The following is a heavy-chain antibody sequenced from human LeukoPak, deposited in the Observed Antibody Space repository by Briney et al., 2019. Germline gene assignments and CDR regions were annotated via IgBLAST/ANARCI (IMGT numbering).Heavy chain of an antibody. D-gene: IGHD3-22*01. CDR1: GYTFTNYY. V-gene: IGHV1-46*01. J-gene: IGHJ3*02. Sequence: ASVKVSCKASGYTFTNYYIHWVRQAPGQGLEWMGIINPSGGSTIYAQKFQGRVTMTRDMSTSTVYMELSSLRSEDTAVYYCARERSSGYNDAFDIWGQGTMVTVSS. CDR3: ARERSSGYNDAFDI. CDR2: INPSGGST.